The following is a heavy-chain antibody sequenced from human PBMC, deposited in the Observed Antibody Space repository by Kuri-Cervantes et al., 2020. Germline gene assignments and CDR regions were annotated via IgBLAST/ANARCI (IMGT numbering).Heavy chain of an antibody. CDR2: ISYDGSNK. Sequence: GGSLRLSSAASGFTFSNYAMHWVRQAPGKGLEWVAVISYDGSNKYYADSVEGRFTISRDNSKNTLYLQMNSLRAEDTAVYYCARDLLERAGYSYGYDTPGIYYYGMDVWGQGTTVTVSS. D-gene: IGHD5-18*01. CDR3: ARDLLERAGYSYGYDTPGIYYYGMDV. V-gene: IGHV3-30-3*01. J-gene: IGHJ6*02. CDR1: GFTFSNYA.